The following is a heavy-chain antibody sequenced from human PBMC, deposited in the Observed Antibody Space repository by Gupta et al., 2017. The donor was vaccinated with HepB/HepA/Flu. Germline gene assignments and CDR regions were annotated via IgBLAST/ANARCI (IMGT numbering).Heavy chain of an antibody. J-gene: IGHJ6*02. Sequence: QVQLQESGPGLVKPSETLSLTCTVSGGSISSYYWSWIRQPPGKGLEWIGYIYYSGSTNYNPSLKSRVTISVDTSKNQFSLKLSSVTAADTAVYYCARELRWELASGYYYYGMDVWGQGTTVTVSS. CDR2: IYYSGST. CDR3: ARELRWELASGYYYYGMDV. D-gene: IGHD1-26*01. V-gene: IGHV4-59*01. CDR1: GGSISSYY.